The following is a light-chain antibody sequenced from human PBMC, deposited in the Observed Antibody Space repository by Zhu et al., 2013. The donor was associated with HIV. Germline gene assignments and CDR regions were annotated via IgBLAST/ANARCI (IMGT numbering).Light chain of an antibody. CDR2: AAS. J-gene: IGKJ4*01. CDR1: QAISSSA. V-gene: IGKV1-13*02. Sequence: AIQLTQSPSSLSASVGDRVTMTCRTSQAISSSALGWYQQTGGKAPKLLIYAASSLQSGVPSRFSGSGSGTEFTLTISSLQPEDFATYYCQQANSFPLTFGGGTRVDIK. CDR3: QQANSFPLT.